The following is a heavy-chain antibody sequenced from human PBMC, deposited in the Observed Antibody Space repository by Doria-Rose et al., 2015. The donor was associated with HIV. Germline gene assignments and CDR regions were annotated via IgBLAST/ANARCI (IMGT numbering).Heavy chain of an antibody. Sequence: VQLVQSGPGLVTPSETLSLPCSVSGASVSSRGYHWNWIRQVPGKGLESLGYTYYTGTSDYSPSLKSRLNMAVDTSKNQFSLKLSFVTVADTAVYYCARMGSYRELDYWGQGARGIGSA. J-gene: IGHJ4*02. CDR1: GASVSSRGYH. D-gene: IGHD3-3*01. CDR3: ARMGSYRELDY. CDR2: TYYTGTS. V-gene: IGHV4-31*03.